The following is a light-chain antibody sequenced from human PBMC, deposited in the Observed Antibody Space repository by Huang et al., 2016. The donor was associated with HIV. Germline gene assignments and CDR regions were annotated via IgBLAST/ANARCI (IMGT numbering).Light chain of an antibody. J-gene: IGKJ4*01. V-gene: IGKV1-39*01. CDR1: QSISNY. CDR3: QQTYDTPPLT. CDR2: AAS. Sequence: DIQMTQSPSSLSASVGDRVIITCRASQSISNYLNWYQHKPGKAPRLLIYAASSLQSGVPSRFSGSGSKTTVTLTISSLQPEDFATYYCQQTYDTPPLTFGGGTRVDMK.